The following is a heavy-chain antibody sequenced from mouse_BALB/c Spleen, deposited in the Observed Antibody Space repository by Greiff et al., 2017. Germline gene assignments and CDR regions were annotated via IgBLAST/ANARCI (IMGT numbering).Heavy chain of an antibody. J-gene: IGHJ2*01. CDR1: GYTFTSYW. CDR2: IYPGDGDT. D-gene: IGHD1-1*01. CDR3: ARSHYYGSSLDY. Sequence: QVQLQQSGAELARPGASVKLSCKASGYTFTSYWMQWVKQRPGQGLEWIGAIYPGDGDTRYTQKFKGKATLTADKSSSTAYMQLSSLASEDSAVYYCARSHYYGSSLDYWGQGTTLTVSS. V-gene: IGHV1-87*01.